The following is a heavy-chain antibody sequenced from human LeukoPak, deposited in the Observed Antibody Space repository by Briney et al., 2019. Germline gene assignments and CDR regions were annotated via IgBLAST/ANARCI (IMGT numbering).Heavy chain of an antibody. V-gene: IGHV3-48*03. J-gene: IGHJ6*04. CDR1: GFTFSSYE. CDR3: AELGITMIGGV. CDR2: ISSIGSTI. D-gene: IGHD3-10*02. Sequence: PGGSLRLSCAASGFTFSSYEMNWVRQAPGKGLAGVSYISSIGSTIYYADSVKGRFTISRDNAKNSLYLQMNSLRAEDTAVYYCAELGITMIGGVWGKGTTVTISS.